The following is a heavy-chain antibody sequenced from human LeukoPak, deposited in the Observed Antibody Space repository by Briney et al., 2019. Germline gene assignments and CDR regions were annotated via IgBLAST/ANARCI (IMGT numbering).Heavy chain of an antibody. J-gene: IGHJ4*02. CDR1: GFTFSIYS. CDR2: IISSSRHI. V-gene: IGHV3-21*01. Sequence: PGGSLRLSRAASGFTFSIYSMNGVRPAPGEGRECVSSIISSSRHIYYADSVKSRFTISRDNPQNSMSLQMNRLRAEDTAVYYCARAFRYFDSPTTFACWGQGTLAPVSS. CDR3: ARAFRYFDSPTTFAC. D-gene: IGHD3-9*01.